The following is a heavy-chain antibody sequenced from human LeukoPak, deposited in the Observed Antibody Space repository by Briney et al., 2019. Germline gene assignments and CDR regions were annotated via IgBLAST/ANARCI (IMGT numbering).Heavy chain of an antibody. CDR2: IIPIFGTA. Sequence: GASEKVSCKASGGTFSSYAISWVRQAPGQGLEWMGGIIPIFGTANYAQKFQGRVTITTDESTSTAYMELSSLRSEDTAVYYCAVVTTGLNWFDPWGQGTLVTVSS. CDR1: GGTFSSYA. D-gene: IGHD2-21*02. V-gene: IGHV1-69*05. CDR3: AVVTTGLNWFDP. J-gene: IGHJ5*02.